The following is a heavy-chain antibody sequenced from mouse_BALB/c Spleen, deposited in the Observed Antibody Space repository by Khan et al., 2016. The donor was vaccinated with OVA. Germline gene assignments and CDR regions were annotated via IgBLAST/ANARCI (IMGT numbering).Heavy chain of an antibody. CDR2: IWSDGST. Sequence: QVQLKESGPGLVAPSQSLSITCTISGFSLTNYGVHWVRQPPGKGLEWLVVIWSDGSTTYNSALKSRLTISKDNSKSQVFLKMNSLQTDDTAVYFSARQPYYHYNSMDYWGQGTSVTVSS. J-gene: IGHJ4*01. CDR1: GFSLTNYG. CDR3: ARQPYYHYNSMDY. D-gene: IGHD2-10*01. V-gene: IGHV2-6-1*01.